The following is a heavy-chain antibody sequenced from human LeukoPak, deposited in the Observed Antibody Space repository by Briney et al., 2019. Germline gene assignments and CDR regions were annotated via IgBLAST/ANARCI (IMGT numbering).Heavy chain of an antibody. D-gene: IGHD3-10*01. J-gene: IGHJ6*03. Sequence: SVKVSCKASGYTFTGDYMHWVRQAPGQGLEWMGGIIPIFGTANYAQKFQGRVTITADKSTSTAYMELSSLRSEDTAVYYCARGDGITMVRGVILSYYYYYMDVWGKGTTVTVSS. CDR3: ARGDGITMVRGVILSYYYYYMDV. CDR2: IIPIFGTA. CDR1: GYTFTGDY. V-gene: IGHV1-69*06.